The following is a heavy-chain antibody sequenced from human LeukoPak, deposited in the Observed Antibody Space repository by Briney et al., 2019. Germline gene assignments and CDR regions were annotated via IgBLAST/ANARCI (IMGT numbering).Heavy chain of an antibody. D-gene: IGHD4-17*01. V-gene: IGHV4-61*02. CDR1: GGSISSGSYY. CDR2: RYTSGST. CDR3: ATPTVTTMSNYYYYSSMDV. J-gene: IGHJ6*03. Sequence: PSETLSLTCTVSGGSISSGSYYWSWIRQPAGKGLEWIGRRYTSGSTNYNPSLKSRVTISVDTSKNQFSLKLSSLTAADTAVYYCATPTVTTMSNYYYYSSMDVWGKGTTVTISS.